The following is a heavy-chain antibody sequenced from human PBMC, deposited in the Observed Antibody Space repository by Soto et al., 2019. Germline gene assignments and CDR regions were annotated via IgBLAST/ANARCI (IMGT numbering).Heavy chain of an antibody. CDR1: GFTLSDYY. CDR2: ISSGSSYT. J-gene: IGHJ4*02. Sequence: GGSLRLPCAASGFTLSDYYRSWIRQAPGKGLEWVSYISSGSSYTNYADSVKCRFTISRDNAKNSLYLQMNSLRAEDTAVYYCARPIAVASNFDYWGQRTLVTVCS. CDR3: ARPIAVASNFDY. D-gene: IGHD6-19*01. V-gene: IGHV3-11*06.